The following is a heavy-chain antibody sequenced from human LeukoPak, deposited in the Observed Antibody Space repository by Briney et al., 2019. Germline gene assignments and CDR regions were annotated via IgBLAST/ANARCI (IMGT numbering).Heavy chain of an antibody. J-gene: IGHJ4*02. V-gene: IGHV3-74*01. CDR1: GFTCSSYW. Sequence: GGSLRLSCAASGFTCSSYWMHWVRQAPAKGLVWVSRLNSDESTTTYADSAKGRFTISRDNAKNTLYLQMNSLRAEETAVYYCARDPGTAMGRALDYWGQGTLVTVSS. CDR3: ARDPGTAMGRALDY. CDR2: LNSDESTT. D-gene: IGHD5-18*01.